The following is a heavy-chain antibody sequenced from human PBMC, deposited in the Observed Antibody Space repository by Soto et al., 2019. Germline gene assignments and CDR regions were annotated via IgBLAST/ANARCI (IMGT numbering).Heavy chain of an antibody. CDR1: GGTFSSYT. V-gene: IGHV1-69*02. Sequence: QVQLVQSGAEVKKPGSSVKVSCKASGGTFSSYTISWVRQAPGQGLEWMGRIIPILGIANYAQKFQGRVTMNADKSTSTAYMELSSLRSEDTAVYDCARRNSPRYDILTGYYYYWGQGTLVTVSS. J-gene: IGHJ4*02. CDR2: IIPILGIA. CDR3: ARRNSPRYDILTGYYYY. D-gene: IGHD3-9*01.